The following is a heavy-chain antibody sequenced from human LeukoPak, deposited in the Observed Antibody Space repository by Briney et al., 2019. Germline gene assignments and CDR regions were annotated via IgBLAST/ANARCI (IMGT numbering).Heavy chain of an antibody. Sequence: TGGSLRLSCAASGFTFSSYGMHWVRQAPGKGLEWVAFIRYDGSNKYYADSVKGRFTISRDNSKNTLYLQMNSLRAEDTAVYYCVKGIDDYGDYGPGGWGQGTLVTVSS. J-gene: IGHJ4*02. D-gene: IGHD4-17*01. V-gene: IGHV3-30*02. CDR1: GFTFSSYG. CDR3: VKGIDDYGDYGPGG. CDR2: IRYDGSNK.